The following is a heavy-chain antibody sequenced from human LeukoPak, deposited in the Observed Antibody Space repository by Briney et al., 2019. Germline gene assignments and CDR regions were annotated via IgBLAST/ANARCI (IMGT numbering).Heavy chain of an antibody. Sequence: GGSLRLSCASSGFTFSNYDMLWVRQAAGKGLEWVSAISTAGDTYYPGSEKGRFTISRDNAKNSLYLQMRGLRVDDTAVYYCVMTPPATGWVVDHWGQGTLVTVSS. CDR2: ISTAGDT. V-gene: IGHV3-13*04. D-gene: IGHD6-19*01. CDR3: VMTPPATGWVVDH. CDR1: GFTFSNYD. J-gene: IGHJ4*02.